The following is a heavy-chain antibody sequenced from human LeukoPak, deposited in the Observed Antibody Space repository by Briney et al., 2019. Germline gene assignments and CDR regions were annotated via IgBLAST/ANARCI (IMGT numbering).Heavy chain of an antibody. Sequence: GGSLRLSCAVSGFTFSRYGMHWIRQAPGKGMEWVAFIWYDGKNDQEYAESVKGRFTISRDNSKNTLYLQMNSLRTEDTAMCYCAKDRCSSSTCREAFEIWGQGTLVTVSS. CDR1: GFTFSRYG. CDR2: IWYDGKNDQ. CDR3: AKDRCSSSTCREAFEI. V-gene: IGHV3-30*02. D-gene: IGHD2-2*01. J-gene: IGHJ3*02.